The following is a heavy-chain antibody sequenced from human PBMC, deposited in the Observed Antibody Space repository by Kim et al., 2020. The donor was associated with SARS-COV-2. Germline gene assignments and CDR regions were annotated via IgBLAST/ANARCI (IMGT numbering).Heavy chain of an antibody. D-gene: IGHD1-26*01. Sequence: PVKSRFTISREDSNNTLYLQMNSLKTEDTAVYYCTTSTTNCYFYYGMDVWGQGTTVTVSS. J-gene: IGHJ6*02. V-gene: IGHV3-15*01. CDR3: TTSTTNCYFYYGMDV.